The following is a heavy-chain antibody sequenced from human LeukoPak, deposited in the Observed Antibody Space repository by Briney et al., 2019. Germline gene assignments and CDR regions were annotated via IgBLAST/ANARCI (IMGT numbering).Heavy chain of an antibody. J-gene: IGHJ4*02. CDR2: MNPNNGDS. CDR1: GYTFTNYH. V-gene: IGHV1-8*03. CDR3: ARTTSFTASGYDY. D-gene: IGHD6-25*01. Sequence: EASVTVSCKASGYTFTNYHINWVRQATGQGLEWMGWMNPNNGDSGYAQKFQGRVTITRDTSISTSYMELRSLRSDDTAVYFCARTTSFTASGYDYWGQGTLVTVPS.